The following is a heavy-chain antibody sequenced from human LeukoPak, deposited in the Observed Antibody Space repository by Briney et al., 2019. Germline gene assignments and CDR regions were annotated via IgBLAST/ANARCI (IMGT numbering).Heavy chain of an antibody. CDR3: ARDRCSSSWYCTFDY. Sequence: PSETLSLTCTVSGGSISTNSWYWIRQPAGKGLEWIGRIYTSGSTNYNPSLKSRVTMSVDTSKNQFSLKLSSVTAADTAVYYCARDRCSSSWYCTFDYWGQGTLVTVSS. D-gene: IGHD6-13*01. J-gene: IGHJ4*02. CDR2: IYTSGST. CDR1: GGSISTNS. V-gene: IGHV4-4*07.